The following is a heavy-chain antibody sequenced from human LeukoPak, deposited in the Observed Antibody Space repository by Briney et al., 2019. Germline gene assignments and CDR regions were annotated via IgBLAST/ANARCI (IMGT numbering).Heavy chain of an antibody. CDR1: GGSISSYY. V-gene: IGHV4-59*01. J-gene: IGHJ4*02. CDR2: IYYSGST. Sequence: SETLSLTCTVSGGSISSYYWSWIRQPPGKGLEWIGYIYYSGSTNYNPSPKSRVTISVDTSKNQFSLKLSSVTAADTAVYYCARLKGGRLYYFDYWGQGTLVTVSS. CDR3: ARLKGGRLYYFDY.